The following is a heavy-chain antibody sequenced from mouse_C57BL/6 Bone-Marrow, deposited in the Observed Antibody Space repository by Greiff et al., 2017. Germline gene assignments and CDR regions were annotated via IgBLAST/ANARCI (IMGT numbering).Heavy chain of an antibody. CDR3: ARRGYYGSSPWFAY. D-gene: IGHD1-1*01. CDR2: IYPRDGST. V-gene: IGHV1-85*01. CDR1: GYTFTSYD. J-gene: IGHJ3*01. Sequence: QVQLQQSGPELVKPGASVKLSCKASGYTFTSYDINWVKQRPGQGLEWIGWIYPRDGSTKYNEKFKGKDTLTVDTSSSTAYMELHSLTSEDSAVYFCARRGYYGSSPWFAYWGQGTLVTVSA.